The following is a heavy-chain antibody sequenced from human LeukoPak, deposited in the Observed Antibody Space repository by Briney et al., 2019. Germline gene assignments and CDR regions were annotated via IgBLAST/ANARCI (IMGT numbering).Heavy chain of an antibody. CDR2: IYSGGST. D-gene: IGHD2-21*02. Sequence: GGSLRLSCAASGFTVSSNYMSWVRQDPGKGLEWVSVIYSGGSTYYADSVKGRFTISRDNSKNTLYLQMNSLRAEDTAVYYCARRQPLLYYFDYWGQGTLVTVSS. V-gene: IGHV3-66*04. CDR1: GFTVSSNY. J-gene: IGHJ4*02. CDR3: ARRQPLLYYFDY.